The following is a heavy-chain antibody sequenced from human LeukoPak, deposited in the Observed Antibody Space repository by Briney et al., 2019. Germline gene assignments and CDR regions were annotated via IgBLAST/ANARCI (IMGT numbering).Heavy chain of an antibody. CDR2: IKQDGSEK. CDR3: ARDVPNYYDTSGYLDY. D-gene: IGHD3-22*01. CDR1: GFTFSSYW. V-gene: IGHV3-7*01. Sequence: GGSLRLSCAASGFTFSSYWMSWVRQAPGKGLEWVANIKQDGSEKYYVDSVKGRFTISRDNAKNSLYLQMNSLRAEDTAVYYCARDVPNYYDTSGYLDYWGQGTLVTVSS. J-gene: IGHJ4*02.